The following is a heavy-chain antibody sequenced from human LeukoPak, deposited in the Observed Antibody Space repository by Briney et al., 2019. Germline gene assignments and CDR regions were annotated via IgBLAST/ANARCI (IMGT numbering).Heavy chain of an antibody. J-gene: IGHJ6*02. D-gene: IGHD6-6*01. CDR1: GYTFTSYG. CDR2: ISAYNGNT. Sequence: GASVKVSCKASGYTFTSYGISWVRQAPGQGLEWMGWISAYNGNTNYAQKLQGRVTITADESTSTAYMELSSLRSEDTAVYYCARQSIAARPGNYYYGMDVWGQGTTVTVSS. CDR3: ARQSIAARPGNYYYGMDV. V-gene: IGHV1-18*01.